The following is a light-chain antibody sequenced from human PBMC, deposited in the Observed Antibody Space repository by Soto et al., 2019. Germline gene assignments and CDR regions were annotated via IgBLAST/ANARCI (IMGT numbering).Light chain of an antibody. CDR2: GAS. V-gene: IGKV3-20*01. CDR3: QQYDTSPPLT. CDR1: QSVTSDY. Sequence: EIVLTQSPGTLSLSPGDRATLSCRASQSVTSDYLAWYQQKTGQAPRLLLYGASRRAIGIPDRVSGSGSGTDFNLTISRLEPEDFAVYYCQQYDTSPPLTFGGGTQVEIK. J-gene: IGKJ4*01.